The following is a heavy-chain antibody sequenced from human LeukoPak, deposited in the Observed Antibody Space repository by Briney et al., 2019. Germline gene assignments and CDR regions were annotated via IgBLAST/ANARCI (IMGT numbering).Heavy chain of an antibody. V-gene: IGHV1-69*04. CDR1: GGTFSSYA. D-gene: IGHD1-1*01. CDR3: ARIATSRFVSTTWFDP. CDR2: IIPILGIA. Sequence: RASVKVSCKASGGTFSSYAISWVRQAPGQGLEWMGRIIPILGIANYAQKFQGRVTITADKSTSTAYMELSSLRSEDTAVYYCARIATSRFVSTTWFDPWGQGTLVTVSS. J-gene: IGHJ5*02.